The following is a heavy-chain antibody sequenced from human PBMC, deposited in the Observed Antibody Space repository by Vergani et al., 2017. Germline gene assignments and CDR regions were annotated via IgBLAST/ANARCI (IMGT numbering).Heavy chain of an antibody. CDR2: IYSGGST. J-gene: IGHJ6*02. Sequence: EVQLVESGGGLVQPGGSLRLSCAASGFTVSSNYMSWVRQAPGKGLEWVSVIYSGGSTYYADSVKGRFNISRDNSKNTLYLKMNSLRAEDTAVYYCARAPYYYDSSGSTSYYYGMDVWGQGTTVTVSS. CDR1: GFTVSSNY. D-gene: IGHD3-22*01. V-gene: IGHV3-66*02. CDR3: ARAPYYYDSSGSTSYYYGMDV.